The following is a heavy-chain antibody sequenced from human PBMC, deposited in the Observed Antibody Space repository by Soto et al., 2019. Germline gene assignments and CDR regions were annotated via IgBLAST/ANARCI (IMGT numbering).Heavy chain of an antibody. CDR3: ARGQVVAAQH. CDR1: GGSISSGGYS. J-gene: IGHJ4*02. Sequence: QLQLQESGSGLVKPSQTLSLTCAVSGGSISSGGYSWYWIRQPPGKGLEWIGYIYHSGSTYYNPSLKSRVPTSVDRAKNQFSLKLSSVTAADTAVYYCARGQVVAAQHWGQGTLVTVSS. CDR2: IYHSGST. D-gene: IGHD2-15*01. V-gene: IGHV4-30-2*01.